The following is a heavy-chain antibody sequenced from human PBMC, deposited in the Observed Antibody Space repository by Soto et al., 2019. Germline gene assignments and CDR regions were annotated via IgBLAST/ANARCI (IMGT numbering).Heavy chain of an antibody. J-gene: IGHJ3*02. V-gene: IGHV3-23*01. Sequence: GGSLRLSCAASGFTFSSYAMSWVRQAPGKGLEWVSSISGSGGSTYYADSVKGRFTISRDNSKNTLYLQMNSLRAEDTAVYYCAKSPPPKYCSGGSCPPWDAFDIWGQGTMVTVSS. CDR3: AKSPPPKYCSGGSCPPWDAFDI. D-gene: IGHD2-15*01. CDR1: GFTFSSYA. CDR2: ISGSGGST.